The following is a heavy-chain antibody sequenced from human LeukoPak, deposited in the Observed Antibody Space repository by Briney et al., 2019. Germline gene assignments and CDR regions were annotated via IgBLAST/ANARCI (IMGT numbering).Heavy chain of an antibody. D-gene: IGHD3-10*01. CDR3: ARNKRMVRGVIVGY. Sequence: GASVKVSCKASGYTFTSYAMHWVRQAPGQRLEWMGWINAGNGNTKYSQKFQGRVTMTRNTSISTAYMELSSLRSEDTAVYYCARNKRMVRGVIVGYWGQGTLVTVSS. J-gene: IGHJ4*02. CDR1: GYTFTSYA. V-gene: IGHV1-3*01. CDR2: INAGNGNT.